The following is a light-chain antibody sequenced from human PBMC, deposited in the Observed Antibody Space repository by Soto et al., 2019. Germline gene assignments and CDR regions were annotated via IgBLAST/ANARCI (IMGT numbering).Light chain of an antibody. CDR2: EVS. J-gene: IGLJ2*01. V-gene: IGLV2-14*01. Sequence: QPVLTQPASVSGSPGQSITISCTGTSSDVGGYNYVSWYQQHPGKAPKLMIYEVSNRPSGVSNRFSDSKSGNTASLTISGLQAEDEADYYCSSYTSSSTLVFGGGTKLTVL. CDR3: SSYTSSSTLV. CDR1: SSDVGGYNY.